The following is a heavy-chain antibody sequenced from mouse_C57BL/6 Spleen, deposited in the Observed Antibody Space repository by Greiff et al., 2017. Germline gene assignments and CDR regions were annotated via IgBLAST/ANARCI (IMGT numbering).Heavy chain of an antibody. CDR1: GYSFTGYF. CDR3: ARRPYYGNVFDY. CDR2: INPYNGDT. D-gene: IGHD2-10*01. Sequence: VHVKQSGPELVKPGDSVKISCKASGYSFTGYFMNWVMQSPGKSLEWIGRINPYNGDTFYNQKFKGKATLTVDKSSSTAHMELRSLTSEDSAVYYCARRPYYGNVFDYWGQGTTLTVSS. J-gene: IGHJ2*01. V-gene: IGHV1-20*01.